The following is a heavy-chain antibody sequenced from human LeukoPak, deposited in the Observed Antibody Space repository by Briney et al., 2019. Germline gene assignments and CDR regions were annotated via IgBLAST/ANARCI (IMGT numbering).Heavy chain of an antibody. V-gene: IGHV3-30*02. CDR3: AKFTVPAAILDY. D-gene: IGHD2-2*01. CDR2: IRYDGSNK. J-gene: IGHJ4*02. CDR1: GFTFSSYG. Sequence: GGSLRLSCAASGFTFSSYGMHWVRQAPGKGLEWVAFIRYDGSNKYYADSVKGRFTISRDNSKNTLYLQMNSLRAEDTAVYYSAKFTVPAAILDYWGQGTLVTVSS.